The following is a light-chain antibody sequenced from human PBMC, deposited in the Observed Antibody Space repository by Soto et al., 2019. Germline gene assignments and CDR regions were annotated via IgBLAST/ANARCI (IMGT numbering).Light chain of an antibody. J-gene: IGKJ4*01. CDR2: VVS. CDR1: QSIDSF. V-gene: IGKV1-39*01. Sequence: DIQMTQSPPSLSASVGDRVTITCRASQSIDSFLNWYQQKPGEAPKLLIYVVSSLQSGVPSRFSGSGSGTDFTLTISSLQPEDCATYYCQQTYRIPPTFGGGTKVDIK. CDR3: QQTYRIPPT.